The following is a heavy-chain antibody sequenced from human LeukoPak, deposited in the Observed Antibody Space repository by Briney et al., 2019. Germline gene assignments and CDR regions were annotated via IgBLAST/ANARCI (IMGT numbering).Heavy chain of an antibody. J-gene: IGHJ4*02. CDR3: AREYSSSSGSVSDY. D-gene: IGHD6-6*01. Sequence: GGSLRLSCAASGFTFSSYNMNWVRQAWGKGLEWVSYITSSSSTIYYADSVKGRFTISRDNAKNSLYLQMNSLRDEDTAVYYCAREYSSSSGSVSDYWGQGTLVTVSS. CDR2: ITSSSSTI. V-gene: IGHV3-48*02. CDR1: GFTFSSYN.